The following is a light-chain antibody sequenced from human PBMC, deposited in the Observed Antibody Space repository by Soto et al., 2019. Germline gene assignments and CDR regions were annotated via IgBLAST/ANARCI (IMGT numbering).Light chain of an antibody. V-gene: IGLV1-40*01. CDR2: GNS. CDR3: QSYDSTLSARYV. J-gene: IGLJ1*01. CDR1: SSNIGANYD. Sequence: QAVVTQPPSVSGAPGQRVTIPCTGSSSNIGANYDVHWYQQRPGTAPKLLIFGNSNRPSGVPDRFSGSKSGTSASLAITGLQAEDEGDYYCQSYDSTLSARYVFGTGTKLTVL.